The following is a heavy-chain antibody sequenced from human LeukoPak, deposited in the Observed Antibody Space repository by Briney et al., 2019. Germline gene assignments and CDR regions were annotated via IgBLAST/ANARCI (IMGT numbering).Heavy chain of an antibody. V-gene: IGHV4-4*07. Sequence: PSETLSLTCTVSGNSFGDYYWSWIRQPAGKGLERIGRIYTSGSTNYNPSLKSRVTISVDTSKNQFSLKLTSVTAADTAVYYCARAVGTDGYNLWVYWGQGTLVTVSS. CDR1: GNSFGDYY. CDR3: ARAVGTDGYNLWVY. D-gene: IGHD5-24*01. J-gene: IGHJ4*02. CDR2: IYTSGST.